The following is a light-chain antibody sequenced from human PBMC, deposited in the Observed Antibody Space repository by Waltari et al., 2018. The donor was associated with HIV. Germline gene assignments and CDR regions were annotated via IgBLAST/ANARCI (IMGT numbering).Light chain of an antibody. V-gene: IGLV2-23*01. J-gene: IGLJ1*01. CDR2: EDT. CDR3: CSYGGFTTYV. CDR1: SSDVGGYSL. Sequence: QSALTQPASVSGSPGQSITISCIGTSSDVGGYSLVPWYQQHPGKAPQLLIFEDTERPSGVSNRFSASKSGTTASRTISGLLAEDAADYYCCSYGGFTTYVFGSGTKVTVL.